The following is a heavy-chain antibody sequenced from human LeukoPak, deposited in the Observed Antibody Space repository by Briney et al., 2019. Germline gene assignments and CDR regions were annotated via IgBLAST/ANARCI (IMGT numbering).Heavy chain of an antibody. Sequence: SETLSLTCAVYGGSFSGYYWSWIRQPPGKGPEWIGEINHSGSTNYNPSLKSRVTISVDTSKNQFSLKLSSVTAADTAVYYCARGPDWGQGTTVTVSS. D-gene: IGHD1-14*01. J-gene: IGHJ6*02. CDR2: INHSGST. CDR1: GGSFSGYY. CDR3: ARGPD. V-gene: IGHV4-34*01.